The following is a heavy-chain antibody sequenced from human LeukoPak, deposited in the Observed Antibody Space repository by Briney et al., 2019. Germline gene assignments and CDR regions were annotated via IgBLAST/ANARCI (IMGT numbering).Heavy chain of an antibody. CDR3: AKDSNSGYVSVGPNY. CDR2: VRFDASNE. D-gene: IGHD5-12*01. CDR1: GFVFSNYG. J-gene: IGHJ4*02. Sequence: GGSLRLSCQTSGFVFSNYGMHWVRQAPGKGLEGVAFVRFDASNEYYADSVKGRFTISRDNSRNTLYLQMNSLRTDDTGVYSCAKDSNSGYVSVGPNYWGRGTLVTVSS. V-gene: IGHV3-30*02.